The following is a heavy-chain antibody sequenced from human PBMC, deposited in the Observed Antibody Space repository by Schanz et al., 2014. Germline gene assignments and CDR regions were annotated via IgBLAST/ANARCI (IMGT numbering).Heavy chain of an antibody. CDR1: GFTFSDYY. CDR2: ISSSSSDT. D-gene: IGHD2-2*01. CDR3: ARDSPYCSSISCHXXY. J-gene: IGHJ4*02. Sequence: QVQLVESGGGLVKPGGSLRLSCAASGFTFSDYYMSWIRQAPGKGLEWVSYISSSSSDTNYADSVKGRFTISRDNAKNALYLQMNSLRAEDTAVYYCARDSPYCSSISCHXXYWGQGTLXXVSS. V-gene: IGHV3-11*06.